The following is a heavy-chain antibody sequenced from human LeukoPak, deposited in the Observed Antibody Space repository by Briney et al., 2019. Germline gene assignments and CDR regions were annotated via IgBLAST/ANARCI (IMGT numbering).Heavy chain of an antibody. V-gene: IGHV3-23*01. Sequence: GGSLRLSCAASGFTLSSSAISWVRQAPGKGLKWVSAIGSDDTPYYADSVKGRFTISRDNSKNTAYLQMNSLRAEDTAVYYCAKESRDGYGPPYFDYWGQGTLVTVSS. CDR3: AKESRDGYGPPYFDY. CDR2: IGSDDTP. D-gene: IGHD5-24*01. J-gene: IGHJ4*02. CDR1: GFTLSSSA.